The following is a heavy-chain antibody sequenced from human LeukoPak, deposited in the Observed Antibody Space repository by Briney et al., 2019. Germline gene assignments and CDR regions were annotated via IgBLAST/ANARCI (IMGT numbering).Heavy chain of an antibody. Sequence: PSETLSLTCAVSGYSISSGYYRGWIRQPPGKGLEWIGSIYHSGSTYYNPSLKSRVTISVDTSKNQFSLKLSSVTAADTAVYYCASASRGVYDFWSGYHDYWGQGTLVTVSS. D-gene: IGHD3-3*01. CDR1: GYSISSGYY. J-gene: IGHJ4*02. V-gene: IGHV4-38-2*01. CDR2: IYHSGST. CDR3: ASASRGVYDFWSGYHDY.